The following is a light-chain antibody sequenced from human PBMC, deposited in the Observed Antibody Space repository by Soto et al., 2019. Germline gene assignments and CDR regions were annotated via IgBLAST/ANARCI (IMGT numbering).Light chain of an antibody. V-gene: IGKV1-5*01. Sequence: DIQMTQSPSTLSASVGDRVTITCRASQSISRWLAWYQQKSGKAPKLLIYGASSLERGVPTRFSGSGSGTEFTITISSLQRDDFATCYCKQYNSYDMWTFGQGTKVEIK. CDR3: KQYNSYDMWT. CDR2: GAS. CDR1: QSISRW. J-gene: IGKJ1*01.